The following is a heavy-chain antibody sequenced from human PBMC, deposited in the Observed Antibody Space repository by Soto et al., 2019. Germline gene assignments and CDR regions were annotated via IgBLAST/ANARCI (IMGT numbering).Heavy chain of an antibody. J-gene: IGHJ4*02. CDR3: ARGGIVHTPADY. Sequence: EVQLVDSGGGLVQPGGSLRLSCAASGFIFSRHWMTCVRQAPGKGPEWVGNINEDGSDKFYVDSVKGRFTISRDNAKNSLNLQMSSLRAEDSAVYYCARGGIVHTPADYWGQGNLVTVSS. CDR1: GFIFSRHW. D-gene: IGHD2-15*01. V-gene: IGHV3-7*01. CDR2: INEDGSDK.